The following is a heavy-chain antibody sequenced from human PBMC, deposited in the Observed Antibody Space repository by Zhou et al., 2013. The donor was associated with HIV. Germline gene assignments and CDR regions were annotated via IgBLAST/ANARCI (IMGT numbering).Heavy chain of an antibody. J-gene: IGHJ4*02. V-gene: IGHV1-18*01. CDR2: INSYTGNT. CDR3: ARDRCTGARCYSTGPFDF. D-gene: IGHD2-15*01. Sequence: QVQLVQSGAEVKKPGASVKVSCKASGYTFTRYGITWVRQAPGQGLVWMGWINSYTGNTNYAQNLQGRVTMTTDTSTNTAYMELRSLRFDDTAVYYCARDRCTGARCYSTGPFDFWGQGTLVTVSS. CDR1: GYTFTRYG.